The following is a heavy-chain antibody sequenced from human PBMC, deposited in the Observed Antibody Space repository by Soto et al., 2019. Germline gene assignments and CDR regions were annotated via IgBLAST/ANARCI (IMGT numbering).Heavy chain of an antibody. CDR3: AKDGVITMVRGVITQSSGFDY. V-gene: IGHV3-9*01. J-gene: IGHJ4*02. D-gene: IGHD3-10*01. CDR1: GFTFDDYA. CDR2: ISWNSYSI. Sequence: EVQLVESGGGLVQPGRSLRLSCAASGFTFDDYAMHWVRQAPGKGLEWVSGISWNSYSIGYADSVKGGFTISRDNAKNSLYLQMNSLRAEDTALYYCAKDGVITMVRGVITQSSGFDYWGQGTLVTVSS.